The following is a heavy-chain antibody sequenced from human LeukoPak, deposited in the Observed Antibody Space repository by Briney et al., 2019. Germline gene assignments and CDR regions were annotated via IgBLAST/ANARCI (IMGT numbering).Heavy chain of an antibody. Sequence: SETLSLTCAVYGGSFSGYYWSWIRQPPGKGLEWIGEINHSGTTNYNPSLKSRVTISVDTSKNQFSLKLSSVTAADTAVYYCASLCSGGSCYLSNYFDYWGQGTLVTVSS. J-gene: IGHJ4*02. V-gene: IGHV4-34*01. D-gene: IGHD2-15*01. CDR3: ASLCSGGSCYLSNYFDY. CDR2: INHSGTT. CDR1: GGSFSGYY.